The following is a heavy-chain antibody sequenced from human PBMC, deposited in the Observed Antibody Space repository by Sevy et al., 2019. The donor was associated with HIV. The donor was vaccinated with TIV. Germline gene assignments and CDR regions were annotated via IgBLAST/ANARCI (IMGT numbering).Heavy chain of an antibody. Sequence: GGSLRLSCAASGFTFSTYVMTWVRQAPGKGLEWVSVISGSGGSTYYADSVKGRFTISRDNSKNTLYLQMNSLRAEDTAVYYCAKDRVSGTYYTGDFDYWGQGTLVTVSS. D-gene: IGHD3-10*01. J-gene: IGHJ4*02. CDR3: AKDRVSGTYYTGDFDY. V-gene: IGHV3-23*01. CDR2: ISGSGGST. CDR1: GFTFSTYV.